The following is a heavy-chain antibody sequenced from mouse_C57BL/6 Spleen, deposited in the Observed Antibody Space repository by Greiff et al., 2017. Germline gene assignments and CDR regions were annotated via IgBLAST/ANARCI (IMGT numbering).Heavy chain of an antibody. D-gene: IGHD1-1*01. Sequence: VQLQQSGPGLVQPSQSLSITCTVSGFSLTSYGVHWVRQSPGKGLEWLGVIWSGGSTDYNAAFISRLSISKDNSKSQVFFKMNSLQADDTAIYYCARLTTVVDYYAMDYWGQGTSVTVSS. CDR2: IWSGGST. V-gene: IGHV2-2*01. J-gene: IGHJ4*01. CDR3: ARLTTVVDYYAMDY. CDR1: GFSLTSYG.